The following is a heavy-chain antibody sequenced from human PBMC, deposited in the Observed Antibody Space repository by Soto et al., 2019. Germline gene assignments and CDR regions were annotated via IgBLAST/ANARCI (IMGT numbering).Heavy chain of an antibody. CDR3: ASEATIAETGYGMDV. Sequence: QVQLVQSGAEVKKPGASVEVSCKASGYTFGNYGINWLRQAPGQGLEWVGWSKGKNGDTTSAQKFQGRVTMTTDTTTHTAYMEQRSLRSGDTAMYFGASEATIAETGYGMDVWGQGTTVTVSS. CDR1: GYTFGNYG. V-gene: IGHV1-18*01. D-gene: IGHD6-13*01. CDR2: SKGKNGDT. J-gene: IGHJ6*02.